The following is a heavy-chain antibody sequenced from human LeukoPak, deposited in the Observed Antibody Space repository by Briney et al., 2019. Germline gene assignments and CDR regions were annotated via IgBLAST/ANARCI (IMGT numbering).Heavy chain of an antibody. V-gene: IGHV3-30*18. D-gene: IGHD2-15*01. CDR2: ISYDGSNK. J-gene: IGHJ4*02. CDR1: GFTFSSYG. Sequence: PRGSLRLSCAASGFTFSSYGMHWVRQAPGKGLEWVAVISYDGSNKYYADSVKGRFTISRDNSKNTLYLQMNSLRAEDTAVYYCAKDSRYCSGGSCYSGFDYWGQGTLVTVSS. CDR3: AKDSRYCSGGSCYSGFDY.